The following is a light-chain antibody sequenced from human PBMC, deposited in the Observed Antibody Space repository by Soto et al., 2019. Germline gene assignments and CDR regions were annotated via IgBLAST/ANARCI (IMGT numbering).Light chain of an antibody. CDR1: SGHSSYA. CDR3: QTWGTGIHV. V-gene: IGLV4-69*01. Sequence: QSVLTQSPSASASLGASVKLTCTLSSGHSSYAIAWHQQQPEKGPRYLMILNSDGSHIKGDGVPDRFSGSSSGAERYLTISSLQSEDEADYYCQTWGTGIHVFGGGTQLTVL. CDR2: LNSDGSH. J-gene: IGLJ7*01.